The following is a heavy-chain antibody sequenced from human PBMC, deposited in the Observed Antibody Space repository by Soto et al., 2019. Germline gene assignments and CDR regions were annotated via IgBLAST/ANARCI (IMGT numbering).Heavy chain of an antibody. J-gene: IGHJ3*02. Sequence: GGFLRLSCAASGFTFSSYAMSWVRQAPGKGLEWVSAISGSGGSTYYADSVKGRFTISRDNSKNTLYLQMNSLRAEDTAVYYCAKDPAGASDAFDIWGQGTMVTVSS. CDR1: GFTFSSYA. D-gene: IGHD3-10*01. CDR2: ISGSGGST. V-gene: IGHV3-23*01. CDR3: AKDPAGASDAFDI.